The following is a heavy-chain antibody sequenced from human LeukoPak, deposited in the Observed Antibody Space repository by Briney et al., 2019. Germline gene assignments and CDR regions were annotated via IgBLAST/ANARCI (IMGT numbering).Heavy chain of an antibody. J-gene: IGHJ4*02. CDR3: AKGGSLYSSGQPLYYFDY. CDR2: ISGSGGST. Sequence: PGGSLRLSCAASGFTFSSYAVSWVRQAPGKGLEWVSAISGSGGSTYYADSVKGRFTISRDNSKNTLYLQMNSLRAEDTAVYYCAKGGSLYSSGQPLYYFDYWGQGTLVTVSS. D-gene: IGHD6-19*01. V-gene: IGHV3-23*01. CDR1: GFTFSSYA.